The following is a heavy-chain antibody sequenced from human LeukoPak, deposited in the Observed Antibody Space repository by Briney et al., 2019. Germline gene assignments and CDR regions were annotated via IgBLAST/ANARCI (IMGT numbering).Heavy chain of an antibody. V-gene: IGHV4-30-4*08. CDR1: GGSISSGDYY. CDR2: IYHSGST. D-gene: IGHD3-22*01. CDR3: AREVNSSGYYSAFDI. Sequence: SETLSLTCTVSGGSISSGDYYWSWIRQPPGKGLEWIVYIYHSGSTYYNPSLKSRVTISVDTSKDQFSLKLSSVTAADTAVYYCAREVNSSGYYSAFDIWGQGTMVTVSS. J-gene: IGHJ3*02.